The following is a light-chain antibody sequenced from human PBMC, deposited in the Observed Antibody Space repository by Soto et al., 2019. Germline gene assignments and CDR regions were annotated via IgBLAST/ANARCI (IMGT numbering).Light chain of an antibody. CDR1: HNISSY. CDR3: QQSYNVPRT. CDR2: AAT. J-gene: IGKJ1*01. V-gene: IGKV1-39*01. Sequence: SQMSHPSSYLYASVGPRATITSLESHNISSYLNWYQQNPGQAPKLLIYAATALQSGVPSRFRGGGSGTEFTLTINSLQPDDFATYYCQQSYNVPRTFCQGTK.